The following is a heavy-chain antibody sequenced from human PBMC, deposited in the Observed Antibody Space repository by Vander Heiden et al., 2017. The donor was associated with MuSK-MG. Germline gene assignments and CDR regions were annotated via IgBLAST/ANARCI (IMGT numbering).Heavy chain of an antibody. CDR3: ARVKYYYDSSGSASPFDY. V-gene: IGHV1-2*02. Sequence: QVQLVQSGAEVKKPGASVKVSCKASGYTFTGYYMHWVRQAPGQGLEWMGWINPNSGGTNYAQKFQGRVTMTRDTSISTAYMELSRLRSDDTAVYYCARVKYYYDSSGSASPFDYWGQGTLVTVSS. D-gene: IGHD3-22*01. CDR1: GYTFTGYY. CDR2: INPNSGGT. J-gene: IGHJ4*02.